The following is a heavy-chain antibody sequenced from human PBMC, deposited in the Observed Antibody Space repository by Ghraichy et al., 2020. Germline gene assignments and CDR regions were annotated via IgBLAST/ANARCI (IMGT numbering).Heavy chain of an antibody. CDR2: IYHSGST. V-gene: IGHV4-38-2*02. CDR1: GYSISSGYY. D-gene: IGHD3-10*01. Sequence: SATLSLTCTVSGYSISSGYYWGWIRQPPGKGLEWIGSIYHSGSTYYNPSLKSRVTISVDTSKNQFSLKLSSVTAADTAVYYCARVRYYYGSGSLPTNWYFDLWGRGTLVTVSS. J-gene: IGHJ2*01. CDR3: ARVRYYYGSGSLPTNWYFDL.